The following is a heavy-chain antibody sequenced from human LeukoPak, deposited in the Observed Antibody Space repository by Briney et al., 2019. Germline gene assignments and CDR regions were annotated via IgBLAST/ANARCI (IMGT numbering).Heavy chain of an antibody. D-gene: IGHD3-10*01. V-gene: IGHV3-20*01. Sequence: GGSLRLSCAASGFSFDDYGLSWVRQGPGKGLEWVSGINWNGGSTGYGDSVKGRFTISRDNAKNSLYLQMNSLRAEDTALYHCARAGRNYYGSGSYAYYYGMDVWGQGTTVTVSS. CDR1: GFSFDDYG. J-gene: IGHJ6*02. CDR3: ARAGRNYYGSGSYAYYYGMDV. CDR2: INWNGGST.